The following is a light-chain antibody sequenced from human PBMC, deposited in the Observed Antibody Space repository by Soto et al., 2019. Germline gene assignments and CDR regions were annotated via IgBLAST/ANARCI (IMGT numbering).Light chain of an antibody. J-gene: IGKJ1*01. Sequence: EIVLTQSPGTLSLSPGERATLSSRSSQSVSSSYLAWYQQGPGQSPRLLVYGTSNRATGIPDRFSARGSGTDFTLTISRLEPEDFAVYFCHQHGASPRTFGQGTKVDIK. CDR1: QSVSSSY. CDR2: GTS. V-gene: IGKV3-20*01. CDR3: HQHGASPRT.